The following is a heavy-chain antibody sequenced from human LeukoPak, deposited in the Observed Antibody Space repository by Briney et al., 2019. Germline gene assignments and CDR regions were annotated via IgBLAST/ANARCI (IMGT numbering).Heavy chain of an antibody. Sequence: SETLSLTCTVSGDSISTNYWNWIRQPPGKGLEWIGFIYDSGSTTYNPSLKSRVTISEDTSKNQFSLKLSSVTAADTAVYYCARWGTYASTSNWFDPWGQGTLVTVSS. D-gene: IGHD2-2*01. CDR2: IYDSGST. CDR3: ARWGTYASTSNWFDP. V-gene: IGHV4-59*12. CDR1: GDSISTNY. J-gene: IGHJ5*02.